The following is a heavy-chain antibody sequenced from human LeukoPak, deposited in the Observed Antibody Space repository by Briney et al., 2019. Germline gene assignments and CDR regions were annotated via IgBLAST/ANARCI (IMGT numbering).Heavy chain of an antibody. CDR1: GFTFSSYA. V-gene: IGHV3-30*07. J-gene: IGHJ4*02. D-gene: IGHD4/OR15-4a*01. Sequence: GGSLRLSCAASGFTFSSYAMHWVRQAPGKGLEGVAVISYDGSNKYYADSVKGRFTISRDNSKNTLYLQMNSLRAEDTAVYYCARRAGAYSHPYDYWGQGTLVTVSS. CDR3: ARRAGAYSHPYDY. CDR2: ISYDGSNK.